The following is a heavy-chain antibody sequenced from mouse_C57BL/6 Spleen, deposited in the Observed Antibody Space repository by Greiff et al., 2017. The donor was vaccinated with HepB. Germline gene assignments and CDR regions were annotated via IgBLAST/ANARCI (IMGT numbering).Heavy chain of an antibody. V-gene: IGHV2-6*01. CDR1: GFSLTSYG. CDR3: ARHYDYDSYYAMDY. Sequence: VKLVESGPGLVAPSQSLSITCTVSGFSLTSYGVDWVRQSPGKGLEWLGVIWGVGSTNYNSALKSRLSISKDNSKSQVFLKMNSLQTDDTAMYYCARHYDYDSYYAMDYWGQGTSVTVSS. D-gene: IGHD2-4*01. CDR2: IWGVGST. J-gene: IGHJ4*01.